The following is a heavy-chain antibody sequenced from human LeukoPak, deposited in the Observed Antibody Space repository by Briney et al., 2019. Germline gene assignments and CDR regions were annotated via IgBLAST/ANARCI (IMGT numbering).Heavy chain of an antibody. CDR1: GYTFTSYA. D-gene: IGHD2-15*01. CDR3: ATLVARRGAFDI. V-gene: IGHV1-3*01. Sequence: GASVKVSCKACGYTFTSYAMHWVRQAPGQRLEWMGWINAGNGNTKYSQKFQGRVTITRDTSASTADMELSRLRSEDRAVYYCATLVARRGAFDIWGQGTMVTVSS. CDR2: INAGNGNT. J-gene: IGHJ3*02.